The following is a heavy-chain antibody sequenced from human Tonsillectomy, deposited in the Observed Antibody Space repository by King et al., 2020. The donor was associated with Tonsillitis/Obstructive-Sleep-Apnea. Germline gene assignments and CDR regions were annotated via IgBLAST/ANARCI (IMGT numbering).Heavy chain of an antibody. CDR2: ISSSSSTI. Sequence: VQLVESGGGLVQPGGSLRLSCAASGFTFSSYSMNWVRQAPGKGLEWVSSISSSSSTIYYSYSVNGRFTISRDNAKTSLYLQMNRLRDEDTAVYYCATIRYYDFWSGYYQRNWFDPWGQGTLVTVSS. D-gene: IGHD3-3*01. V-gene: IGHV3-48*02. CDR3: ATIRYYDFWSGYYQRNWFDP. J-gene: IGHJ5*02. CDR1: GFTFSSYS.